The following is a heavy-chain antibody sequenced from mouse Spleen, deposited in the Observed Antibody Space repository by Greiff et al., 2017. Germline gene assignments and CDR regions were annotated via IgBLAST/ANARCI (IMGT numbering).Heavy chain of an antibody. CDR1: GYTFTEYT. CDR3: ARHEEKFYYGSLYFDY. Sequence: VKLVESGAELVKPGASVKLSCKASGYTFTEYTIHWVKQRSGQGLEWIGWFYPGSGSIKYNEKFKDKATLTADKSSSTVYMELSRLTSEDSAVYFCARHEEKFYYGSLYFDYWGQGTTLTVSS. CDR2: FYPGSGSI. V-gene: IGHV1-62-2*01. J-gene: IGHJ2*01. D-gene: IGHD1-1*01.